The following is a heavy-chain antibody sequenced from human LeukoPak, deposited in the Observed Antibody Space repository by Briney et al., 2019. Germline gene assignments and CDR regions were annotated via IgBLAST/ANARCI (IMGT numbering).Heavy chain of an antibody. J-gene: IGHJ6*02. CDR1: GGSFSGYY. V-gene: IGHV4-34*01. CDR3: ARHVRLYYYYGMDV. CDR2: INHSGST. Sequence: SETLSLTCAVYGGSFSGYYWSWIRQPPGKGLEWIGEINHSGSTNYNPSLKSRVTISVDTSKYQFSLKLSSVTAADTAVYYCARHVRLYYYYGMDVWGQGTTVTVSS. D-gene: IGHD3-10*02.